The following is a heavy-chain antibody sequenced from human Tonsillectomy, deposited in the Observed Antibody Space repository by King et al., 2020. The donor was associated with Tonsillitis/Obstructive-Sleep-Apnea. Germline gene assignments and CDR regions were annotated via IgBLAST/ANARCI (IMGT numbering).Heavy chain of an antibody. D-gene: IGHD6-13*01. CDR1: GGSISSYY. CDR2: IYYSGST. J-gene: IGHJ4*02. CDR3: ARTIAAAGTLFDY. V-gene: IGHV4-59*01. Sequence: VQLQESGPGLVKPSETLSLTCTVSGGSISSYYWSWIRQPPGKGLEWIGYIYYSGSTNYNPSLKSRVTISVDTSKNQFSLKLSSVTAADTAVYYWARTIAAAGTLFDYWGQGTLVTVSS.